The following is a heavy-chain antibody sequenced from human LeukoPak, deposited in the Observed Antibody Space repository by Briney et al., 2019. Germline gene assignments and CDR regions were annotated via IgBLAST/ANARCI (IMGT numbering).Heavy chain of an antibody. V-gene: IGHV3-21*01. D-gene: IGHD3-22*01. CDR3: ARGLPGYYDSSGY. CDR2: ISDSSSYI. J-gene: IGHJ4*02. Sequence: GGSLRLSCAASGFPFSSYSMNWVRQARGRALEWVSSISDSSSYIYYADSVKGRFTISRDNPKNSLFLQMNSLRAEDTAVYYCARGLPGYYDSSGYWGQGTLVTVSS. CDR1: GFPFSSYS.